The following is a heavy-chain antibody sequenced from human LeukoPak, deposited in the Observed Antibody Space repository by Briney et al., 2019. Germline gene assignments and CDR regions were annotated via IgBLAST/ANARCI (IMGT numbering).Heavy chain of an antibody. CDR2: INHSGST. V-gene: IGHV4-34*01. Sequence: SETLSLTCAVYGGSFSGYYWSWIRQPPGKGLEWIGEINHSGSTNYNPSLKSRVTISVDTSKNQFSLKLSSVTVADTAVYYCARVPARGSLRGLEWLLRDAFDIWGQGTMVTVSS. CDR1: GGSFSGYY. J-gene: IGHJ3*02. D-gene: IGHD3-3*01. CDR3: ARVPARGSLRGLEWLLRDAFDI.